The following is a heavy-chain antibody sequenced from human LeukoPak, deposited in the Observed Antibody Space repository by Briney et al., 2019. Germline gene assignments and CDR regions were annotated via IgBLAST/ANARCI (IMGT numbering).Heavy chain of an antibody. D-gene: IGHD6-13*01. Sequence: GGSLRLSCAASGFTFSSYAMSWVRQAPGKGLEWVSYISSSGSTIYYADSVKGRFTISRDNAKNSLYLQMNSLRAEDTAVYYCARFSARVLSSPYYFDYWGQGTLVTVSS. CDR2: ISSSGSTI. CDR3: ARFSARVLSSPYYFDY. V-gene: IGHV3-48*03. J-gene: IGHJ4*02. CDR1: GFTFSSYA.